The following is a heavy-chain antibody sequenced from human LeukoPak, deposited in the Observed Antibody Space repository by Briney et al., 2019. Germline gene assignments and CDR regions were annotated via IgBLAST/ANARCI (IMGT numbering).Heavy chain of an antibody. Sequence: GGSLRLSCAASGFTFSSYGMHWVRQAPGKGLEWVADIWYDGSKQYYADSVKGRFTISRDNSKNTLYLQMNSLRAEDTAVYYCARDSWGVAAKTLDCWGQGTLVTVSS. V-gene: IGHV3-33*01. D-gene: IGHD6-19*01. J-gene: IGHJ4*02. CDR1: GFTFSSYG. CDR3: ARDSWGVAAKTLDC. CDR2: IWYDGSKQ.